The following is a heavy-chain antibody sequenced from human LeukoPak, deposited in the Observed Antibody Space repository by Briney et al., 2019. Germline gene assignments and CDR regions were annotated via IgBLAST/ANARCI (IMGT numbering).Heavy chain of an antibody. D-gene: IGHD2-2*01. CDR2: IYYSGST. CDR3: ARLVPDCSSTSCYAFDI. CDR1: GGSISSSSYY. Sequence: SETLSLTCTVSGGSISSSSYYWGWIRQPPGKGLEWIGSIYYSGSTYYSPSLKSRVTISVDTSKNQFSLKLSSVTAADTAVYYCARLVPDCSSTSCYAFDIWGQGTMVTVSS. J-gene: IGHJ3*02. V-gene: IGHV4-39*01.